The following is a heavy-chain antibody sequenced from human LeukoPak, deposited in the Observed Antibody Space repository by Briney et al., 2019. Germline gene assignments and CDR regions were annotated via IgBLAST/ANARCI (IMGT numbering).Heavy chain of an antibody. Sequence: PGGSLTLSCAGSGFTFSSYAMSWVRQAPGQGLEWVSVISDSGDYTSYADSVRGRFTISRDNSRNTLYLQMISLRPEDTAVYYWAKNPSNWKFFTYGVCSPFDYWGQGTLGPGSS. D-gene: IGHD2-8*01. J-gene: IGHJ4*02. CDR1: GFTFSSYA. CDR3: AKNPSNWKFFTYGVCSPFDY. V-gene: IGHV3-23*01. CDR2: ISDSGDYT.